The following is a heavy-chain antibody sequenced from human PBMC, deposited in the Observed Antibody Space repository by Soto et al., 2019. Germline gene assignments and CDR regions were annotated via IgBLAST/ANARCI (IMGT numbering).Heavy chain of an antibody. V-gene: IGHV3-48*03. CDR3: ARDRLSMVGGITYFFDY. Sequence: GGSLRLSCEGSGFTFSSYEFNWVRQAPGKGLEWVAYISTSSGAIFYADSVKGRFTISRDNAKNSLYLQMNSLRAEDTAVYYCARDRLSMVGGITYFFDYWGHGTLVTVSS. D-gene: IGHD3-10*01. CDR1: GFTFSSYE. CDR2: ISTSSGAI. J-gene: IGHJ4*01.